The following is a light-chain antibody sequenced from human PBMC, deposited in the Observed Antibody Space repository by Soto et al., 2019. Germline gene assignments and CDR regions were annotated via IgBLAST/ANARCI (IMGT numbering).Light chain of an antibody. CDR3: FSHAGSSVV. CDR2: DVS. J-gene: IGLJ7*01. Sequence: QSALTQPRSVSGSPGQSVTISCTGTSSDVGAYNYVSWYQQHPGKAPKLITYDVSTRPSGVPDRFSGSKSGNTASLTISGLQAEDEADYYCFSHAGSSVVFGAGTQLTVL. CDR1: SSDVGAYNY. V-gene: IGLV2-11*01.